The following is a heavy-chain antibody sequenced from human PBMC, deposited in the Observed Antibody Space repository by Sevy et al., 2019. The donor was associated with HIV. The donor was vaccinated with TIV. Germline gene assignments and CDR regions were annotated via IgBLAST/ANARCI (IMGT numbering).Heavy chain of an antibody. CDR1: GFTFSNYA. Sequence: GGSLRLSCAASGFTFSNYAMNWVRQAPGKGLEWVSGISGTGGSGDNTNYADSGQGRFTSSSDDSKNSLYLQLNSLRAEDTAIYYCAWKYGSSGYFDYWGQGTLVTVSS. CDR3: AWKYGSSGYFDY. D-gene: IGHD3-22*01. V-gene: IGHV3-23*01. J-gene: IGHJ4*02. CDR2: ISGTGGSGDNT.